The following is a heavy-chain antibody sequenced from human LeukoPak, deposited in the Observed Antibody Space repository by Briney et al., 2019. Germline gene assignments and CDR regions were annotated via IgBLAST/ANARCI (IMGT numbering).Heavy chain of an antibody. CDR3: ARWVVAATPASLDY. CDR2: ISAYNGNT. D-gene: IGHD2-15*01. CDR1: GYTFTSYG. J-gene: IGHJ4*02. Sequence: ASVKVACKASGYTFTSYGISWVRQAPGHGREWMGWISAYNGNTNYARKLEGRLTISTDPCTRTAYIEARSLRTDGPSIYVLARWVVAATPASLDYWGQGTLVTVSS. V-gene: IGHV1-18*01.